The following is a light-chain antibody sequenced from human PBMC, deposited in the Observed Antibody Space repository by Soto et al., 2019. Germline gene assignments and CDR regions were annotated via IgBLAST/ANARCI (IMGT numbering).Light chain of an antibody. J-gene: IGKJ4*01. Sequence: ETVSTQSPGTLSLSPGERAALSCRASQSVSSSYLAWYQQKPGQAPRLLIYGASNRATGIADRFSGSGSGTDFTLTISRLEPEDFAVYYCQQYDNSPLTFGGGTKVDIK. CDR2: GAS. CDR3: QQYDNSPLT. V-gene: IGKV3-20*01. CDR1: QSVSSSY.